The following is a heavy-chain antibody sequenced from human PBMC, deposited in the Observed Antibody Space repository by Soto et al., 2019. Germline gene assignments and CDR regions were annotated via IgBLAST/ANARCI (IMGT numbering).Heavy chain of an antibody. V-gene: IGHV3-74*01. CDR3: ARDGGLGTKYFDC. CDR2: INSDGSST. J-gene: IGHJ4*02. Sequence: EVQLVESGGGLVQPGGSLRLSCVASGFNFNNYWMHWVRQAPGKGLVWVSRINSDGSSTSYADSVKGRFTISRDNAKNTLYLQMNSLRAEDTAVYYCARDGGLGTKYFDCWGQGTLVTVSS. D-gene: IGHD7-27*01. CDR1: GFNFNNYW.